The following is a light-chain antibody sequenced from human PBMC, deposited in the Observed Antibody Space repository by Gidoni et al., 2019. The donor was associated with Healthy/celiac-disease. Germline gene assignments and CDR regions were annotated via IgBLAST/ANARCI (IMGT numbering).Light chain of an antibody. CDR1: QSLVHSDGNTY. J-gene: IGKJ2*01. CDR2: KIS. CDR3: MQTTQFPYT. Sequence: VMTPAPIYSPVTPGQPASLYCRSSQSLVHSDGNTYLSGLQKKPGQPPRLLIYKISTRFSGVPHRCSGSGAGTDFTLKISRVEADDVGVYYCMQTTQFPYTFGQGTKLEIK. V-gene: IGKV2-24*01.